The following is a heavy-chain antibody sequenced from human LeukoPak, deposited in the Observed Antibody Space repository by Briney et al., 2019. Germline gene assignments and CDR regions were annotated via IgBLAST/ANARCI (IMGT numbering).Heavy chain of an antibody. CDR1: GGSFCGYY. V-gene: IGHV4-34*01. CDR3: ARDYYDSSGYQTLYFDY. Sequence: SETLSLTCAIYGGSFCGYYWSWIRQPPGKGLEWIGEINRSGSTNYNPSLKSRVTISVDTSKNQFSLKLSSVTAADTAVYYCARDYYDSSGYQTLYFDYWGQGTLVTVSS. D-gene: IGHD3-22*01. CDR2: INRSGST. J-gene: IGHJ4*02.